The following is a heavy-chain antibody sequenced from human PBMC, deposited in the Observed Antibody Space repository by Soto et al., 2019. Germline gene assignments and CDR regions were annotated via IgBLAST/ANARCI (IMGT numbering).Heavy chain of an antibody. J-gene: IGHJ6*02. CDR2: IYSGGGK. CDR3: ARSDPAYAYGLNV. Sequence: GSLRLSCAASGFTVTAHYVAWVRQAPGRGLEWVSLIYSGGGKYYADSVKGRFTISRDTSEKTFYLQMNSLRSEDTAVYYCARSDPAYAYGLNVWGQGTTVTVSS. CDR1: GFTVTAHY. V-gene: IGHV3-53*01. D-gene: IGHD3-10*01.